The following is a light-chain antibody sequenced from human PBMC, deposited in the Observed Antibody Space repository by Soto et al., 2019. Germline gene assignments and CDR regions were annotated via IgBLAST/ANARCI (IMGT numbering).Light chain of an antibody. Sequence: EIVLTQSPGTLSLSPGERATLSCRASQSVSSSYLAWYQQKPGQAPRLLIYGASSRATGIPDMFSGSGSGTDFTLTISRLEPEDFVVYYCQQYGSSPLTFGGGTKVEIK. CDR1: QSVSSSY. CDR2: GAS. J-gene: IGKJ4*01. V-gene: IGKV3-20*01. CDR3: QQYGSSPLT.